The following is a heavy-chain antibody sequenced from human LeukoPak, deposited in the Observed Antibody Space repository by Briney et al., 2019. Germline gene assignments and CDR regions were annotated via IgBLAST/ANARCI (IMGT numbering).Heavy chain of an antibody. CDR3: ARDAPGGTMIVARDAFDI. V-gene: IGHV3-74*01. Sequence: GGSLRLSCAASGFTFSSYWMHWVRHAPGKGLVWVSRINSDGSSTIYADSVKGRFTISRDNAKNTLYLQMNSLRAEDTAVYYCARDAPGGTMIVARDAFDIWGQGTMVTVSS. D-gene: IGHD3-22*01. CDR2: INSDGSST. CDR1: GFTFSSYW. J-gene: IGHJ3*02.